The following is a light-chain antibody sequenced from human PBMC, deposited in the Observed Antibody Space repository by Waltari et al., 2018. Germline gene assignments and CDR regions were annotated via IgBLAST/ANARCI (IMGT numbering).Light chain of an antibody. V-gene: IGLV10-54*01. Sequence: QAGLTQPPSVSKDLRQTATVTCAGNSYNVGNEGAVWLQQPQGHPPKLIFYRNNNRPSGISERLSASRSGNTASLTITGLQPEDEADYYCSAWDSALSDWVFGGGTKLTVL. CDR2: RNN. J-gene: IGLJ3*02. CDR3: SAWDSALSDWV. CDR1: SYNVGNEG.